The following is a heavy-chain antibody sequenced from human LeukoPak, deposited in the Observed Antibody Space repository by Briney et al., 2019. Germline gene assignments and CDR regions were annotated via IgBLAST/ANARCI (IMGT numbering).Heavy chain of an antibody. V-gene: IGHV3-66*04. CDR3: ARRGHGYGSPFDY. Sequence: PGRSLRLSCAASGFPFSSFAMHWVPQAPGKGLEWVSMIYPDGNTFYANSVKGRFTISRDNSKNTLDLQMSSLRAEDTAVYFCARRGHGYGSPFDYWGQGTLVTVSS. J-gene: IGHJ4*02. CDR1: GFPFSSFA. CDR2: IYPDGNT. D-gene: IGHD5-18*01.